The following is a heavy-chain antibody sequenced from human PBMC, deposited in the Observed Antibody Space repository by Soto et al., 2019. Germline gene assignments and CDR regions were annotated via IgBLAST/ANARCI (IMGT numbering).Heavy chain of an antibody. D-gene: IGHD2-21*02. CDR1: GGSISGYY. CDR2: MYKTGST. V-gene: IGHV4-59*01. CDR3: ARDLWGYCGTDCYPLDV. Sequence: SETLSLTCTVSGGSISGYYWIWIRQPPGKGLEWTGYMYKTGSTVYNPSFKSRVTISVDTSKNQFSLKLNSVTAADTAVYYCARDLWGYCGTDCYPLDVWGQGTTVTVSS. J-gene: IGHJ6*02.